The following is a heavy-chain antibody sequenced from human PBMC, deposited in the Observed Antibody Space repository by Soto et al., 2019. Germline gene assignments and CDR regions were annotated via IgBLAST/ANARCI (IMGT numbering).Heavy chain of an antibody. CDR3: ARGGLGDYSDY. CDR2: ISAYNGNT. J-gene: IGHJ4*02. Sequence: ASLKVSCKASGYTCTIYGISWVLQAPGQGLEWMGWISAYNGNTNYAQKLQGRVTMTTDTSTSTAYMELRSLRSDGTAVYYCARGGLGDYSDYWGQGTLVTVSS. D-gene: IGHD1-26*01. V-gene: IGHV1-18*01. CDR1: GYTCTIYG.